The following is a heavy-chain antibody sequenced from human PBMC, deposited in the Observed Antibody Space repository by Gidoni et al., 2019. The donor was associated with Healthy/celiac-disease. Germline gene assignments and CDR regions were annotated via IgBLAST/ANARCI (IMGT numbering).Heavy chain of an antibody. J-gene: IGHJ2*01. CDR1: GESSSGYY. CDR2: INHSGRT. Sequence: QVQLQQWGAGLLKPSETLSLTCAVYGESSSGYYWSWIRQPPGKGLELIGEINHSGRTNYNPSLKSRVTISVDTSKNQFSLKLSSVTAADTAVYYCARSSPNYDFWSGSDFDLWGRGTLVTVSS. CDR3: ARSSPNYDFWSGSDFDL. D-gene: IGHD3-3*01. V-gene: IGHV4-34*01.